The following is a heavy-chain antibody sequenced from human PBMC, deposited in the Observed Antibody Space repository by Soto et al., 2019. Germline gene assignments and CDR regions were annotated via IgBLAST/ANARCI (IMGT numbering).Heavy chain of an antibody. V-gene: IGHV3-15*07. CDR2: IKSKTDGGTT. CDR1: GFTFRKAR. Sequence: GARRLSWAASGFTFRKARVNLGRPAPGRGLEWVGRIKSKTDGGTTDYAAPVKGRYTISRDDSKNTLYLQMNSLKTEDTAVYYCSCKAALYYYYGMDVWGQGTTVPVSS. D-gene: IGHD2-15*01. CDR3: SCKAALYYYYGMDV. J-gene: IGHJ6*02.